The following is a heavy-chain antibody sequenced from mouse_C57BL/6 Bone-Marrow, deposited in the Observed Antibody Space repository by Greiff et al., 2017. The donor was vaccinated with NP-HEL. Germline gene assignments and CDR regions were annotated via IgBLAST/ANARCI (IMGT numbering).Heavy chain of an antibody. D-gene: IGHD1-1*01. CDR3: TRRGDFTTVVARYFDV. CDR1: GYTFTDYE. CDR2: IDPETGGT. V-gene: IGHV1-15*01. J-gene: IGHJ1*03. Sequence: VQLQQSGAELVRPGASVTLSCKASGYTFTDYEMHWVKQTPVHGLEWIGAIDPETGGTAYNQKFKGKAILTADKSSSTAYMELRSLTSEDSAVYYGTRRGDFTTVVARYFDVWGTGTTVTVSS.